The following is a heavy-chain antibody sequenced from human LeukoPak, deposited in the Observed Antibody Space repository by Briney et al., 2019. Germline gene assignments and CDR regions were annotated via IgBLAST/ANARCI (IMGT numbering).Heavy chain of an antibody. CDR3: AKDTGGWSFDY. Sequence: WVSAISGSGGSTYYADSVKGRFTISRDNSKNTLYLQMNSLRAEDTAVYYCAKDTGGWSFDYWGQGTLVTVSS. D-gene: IGHD6-19*01. CDR2: ISGSGGST. V-gene: IGHV3-23*01. J-gene: IGHJ4*02.